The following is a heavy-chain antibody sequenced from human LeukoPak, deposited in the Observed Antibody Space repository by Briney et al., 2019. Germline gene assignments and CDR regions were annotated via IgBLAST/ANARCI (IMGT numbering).Heavy chain of an antibody. J-gene: IGHJ5*02. CDR1: GFTFSSYG. D-gene: IGHD3-3*01. V-gene: IGHV3-21*01. CDR3: ARESVYDFWSGYYRFRFDP. CDR2: ISSSSSYI. Sequence: GGSLRVSCAASGFTFSSYGMNWVRQAPGKGLEWVSSISSSSSYIYYADSVKGRFTISRDNAKNSLYLQMNSLRAEDTAVYYCARESVYDFWSGYYRFRFDPWGQGTLVTVSS.